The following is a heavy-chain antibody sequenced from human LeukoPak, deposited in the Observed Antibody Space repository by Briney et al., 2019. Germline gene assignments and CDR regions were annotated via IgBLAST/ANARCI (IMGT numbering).Heavy chain of an antibody. Sequence: GGSLRLSCAASGFTFSSYGMRWVRQAPGKGLEWVAVIWYDGSNKYYADSVKGRFTISRDNSKNTLYLQMNSLRAEDTAVYYCAKDAAYYYDGGAFDIWGQGTMVTVSS. CDR3: AKDAAYYYDGGAFDI. J-gene: IGHJ3*02. V-gene: IGHV3-33*06. CDR1: GFTFSSYG. D-gene: IGHD3-22*01. CDR2: IWYDGSNK.